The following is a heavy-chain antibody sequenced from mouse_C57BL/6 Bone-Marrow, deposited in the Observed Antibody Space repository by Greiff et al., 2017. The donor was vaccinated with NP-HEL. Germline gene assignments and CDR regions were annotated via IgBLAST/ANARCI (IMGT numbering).Heavy chain of an antibody. CDR1: GFTFSSYG. CDR2: ISSGGSYT. J-gene: IGHJ3*01. V-gene: IGHV5-6*01. Sequence: DVHLVESGGDLVKPGGSLKLSCAASGFTFSSYGMSWVRQTPDKRLEWVATISSGGSYTYYPDSVKGRFTISRDNAKNTLYLQMSSLKSEDTAMYYCARQLGTGFAYWGQGTLVTVSA. CDR3: ARQLGTGFAY. D-gene: IGHD4-1*01.